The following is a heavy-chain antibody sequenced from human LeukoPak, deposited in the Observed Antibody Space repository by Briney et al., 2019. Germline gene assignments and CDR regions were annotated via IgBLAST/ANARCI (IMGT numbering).Heavy chain of an antibody. J-gene: IGHJ4*02. D-gene: IGHD5-18*01. Sequence: APSVKVSCKASGGTFSSYAISWVRQAPGQGLEWMGGIIPIFGTANYAQKFQGRVTITTDESTSTAYMELSSLRSEDTAVYYCASGGYTYGISFDYWGQGTLVTVSS. V-gene: IGHV1-69*05. CDR3: ASGGYTYGISFDY. CDR2: IIPIFGTA. CDR1: GGTFSSYA.